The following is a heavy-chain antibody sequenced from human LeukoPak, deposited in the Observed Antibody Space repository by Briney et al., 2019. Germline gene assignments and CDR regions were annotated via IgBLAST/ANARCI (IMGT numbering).Heavy chain of an antibody. CDR1: GGSISSYY. V-gene: IGHV4-59*01. J-gene: IGHJ5*02. Sequence: SETLSLTCTVSGGSISSYYWSWIRQPPGKGLEWIGYIYYSGSTNYNPSLKSRVTISVDTSKNQFSLKLSSVTAADTAVYYCARDYSWFGELGWFDPWGQGTLVTVSS. CDR2: IYYSGST. D-gene: IGHD3-10*01. CDR3: ARDYSWFGELGWFDP.